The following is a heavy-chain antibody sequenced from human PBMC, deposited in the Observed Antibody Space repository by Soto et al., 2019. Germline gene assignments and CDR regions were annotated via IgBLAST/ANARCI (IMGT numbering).Heavy chain of an antibody. J-gene: IGHJ5*01. CDR3: AIYPPLPNS. CDR1: GYTFASYA. D-gene: IGHD1-26*01. V-gene: IGHV1-18*01. Sequence: QVQLVQSGAEVKKPGASVKVSCKASGYTFASYAISWMRQAPGQGLEWMGWISAYNGNTNYAQKLQGRVTMTTDTSKNPAYMELRSLRSDDKAEYYCAIYPPLPNSWGPGTLVSVTT. CDR2: ISAYNGNT.